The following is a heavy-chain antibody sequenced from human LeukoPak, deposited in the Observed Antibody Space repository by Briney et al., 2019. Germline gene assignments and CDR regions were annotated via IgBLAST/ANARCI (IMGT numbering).Heavy chain of an antibody. J-gene: IGHJ4*02. CDR3: ASGSRDGYIWDY. CDR1: GGSISSTNW. D-gene: IGHD5-24*01. CDR2: IYRSGTT. V-gene: IGHV4-4*02. Sequence: SGTLSLTCAVSGGSISSTNWWSWVRQPPGKGLEWIGEIYRSGTTNYNPSLKSRVTTSVDTSKNQFSLKLRSVTAADTAVYYCASGSRDGYIWDYWGQGTLVTVSS.